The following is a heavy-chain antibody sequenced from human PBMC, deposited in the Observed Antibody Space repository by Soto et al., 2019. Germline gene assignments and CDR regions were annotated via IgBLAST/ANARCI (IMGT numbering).Heavy chain of an antibody. V-gene: IGHV2-5*02. CDR2: IYWDGEK. CDR3: AYILGARIDS. CDR1: GFSLSTNGVG. J-gene: IGHJ4*02. D-gene: IGHD3-10*01. Sequence: QITLKESGPTLVRPTQTLTLTCTFSGFSLSTNGVGVAWIRQPPGKALEWLALIYWDGEKRYSPSLKSRLTNTRDTSKNQVVLTMTTMDPVDTATHYCAYILGARIDSWGQGTLVTVSS.